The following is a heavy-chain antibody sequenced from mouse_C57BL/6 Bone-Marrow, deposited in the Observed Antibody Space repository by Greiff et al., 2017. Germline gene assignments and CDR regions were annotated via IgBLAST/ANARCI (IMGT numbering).Heavy chain of an antibody. CDR2: IDPSDSYT. V-gene: IGHV1-69*01. J-gene: IGHJ2*01. D-gene: IGHD2-2*01. CDR3: ARGTGYYFDY. CDR1: GYTFTSYW. Sequence: QVQLQQPGAELVMPGASVKLSCKASGYTFTSYWMHWVKQRPGQGLEWIGEIDPSDSYTNYNQKFQGKSTLTVDKSSSTAYMQLSSLTSEDSAVYYCARGTGYYFDYWGQGTTLTVSS.